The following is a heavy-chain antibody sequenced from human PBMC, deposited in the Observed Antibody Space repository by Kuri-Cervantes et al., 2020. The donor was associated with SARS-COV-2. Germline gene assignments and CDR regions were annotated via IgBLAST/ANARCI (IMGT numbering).Heavy chain of an antibody. CDR1: GYTFTSYD. CDR2: MNPNSGNT. V-gene: IGHV1-8*02. J-gene: IGHJ4*02. Sequence: ASVKVSCKASGYTFTSYDINWVRQATGQGLEWMGWMNPNSGNTGYAQKLQGRVTMTTDTSTSTAYMELRSLRSDDTAVYYCARDQKLVSYPEWLLYDYWGQGTLVTVSS. D-gene: IGHD3-3*01. CDR3: ARDQKLVSYPEWLLYDY.